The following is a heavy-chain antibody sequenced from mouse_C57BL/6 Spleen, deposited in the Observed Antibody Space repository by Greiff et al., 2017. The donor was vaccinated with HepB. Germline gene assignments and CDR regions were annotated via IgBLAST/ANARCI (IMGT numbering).Heavy chain of an antibody. D-gene: IGHD1-1*01. CDR1: GYTFTSYW. V-gene: IGHV1-64*01. J-gene: IGHJ4*01. Sequence: QVQLQQPGAELVKPGASVKLSCKASGYTFTSYWMHWVKQRPGQGLEWIGMIHPNSGSTNYNEKFKSKATLTVDKSSSTAYMQLSSLTSEDSAVYYCARGELLRYPSYYAMDYWGQGTSVTVSS. CDR2: IHPNSGST. CDR3: ARGELLRYPSYYAMDY.